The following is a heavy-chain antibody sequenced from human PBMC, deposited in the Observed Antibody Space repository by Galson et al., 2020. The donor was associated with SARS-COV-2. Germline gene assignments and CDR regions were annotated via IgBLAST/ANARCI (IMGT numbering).Heavy chain of an antibody. CDR1: GFTFSSFW. CDR3: ARVPRAGGFGELDT. J-gene: IGHJ4*02. D-gene: IGHD3-10*01. V-gene: IGHV3-7*03. Sequence: GGSLRLSCAASGFTFSSFWMNWVRQAPGKGLEWVANIKHDGSEKNYVDSVEGRFTISRDNAENSMFLQMDSLRAEDTALYYCARVPRAGGFGELDTWGQGTLVTVSS. CDR2: IKHDGSEK.